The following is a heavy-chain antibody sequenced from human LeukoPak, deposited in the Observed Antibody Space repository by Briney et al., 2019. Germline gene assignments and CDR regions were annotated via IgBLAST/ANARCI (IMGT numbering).Heavy chain of an antibody. CDR1: GFTFSTFA. V-gene: IGHV3-23*01. D-gene: IGHD2-8*02. CDR3: ATYRQVLLPFES. J-gene: IGHJ4*02. Sequence: PGGSLRLSCVASGFTFSTFAMIWVRQPPAKGLEWVSSIFPSGGEIHYADSVRGRFTISRDNSKSTLSLQMNSLRAEDTAIYYCATYRQVLLPFESWGQGTLVTVSS. CDR2: IFPSGGEI.